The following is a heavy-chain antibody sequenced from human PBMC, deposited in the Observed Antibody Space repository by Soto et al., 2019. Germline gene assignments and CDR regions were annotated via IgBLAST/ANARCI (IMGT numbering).Heavy chain of an antibody. CDR2: IYHSGSI. D-gene: IGHD3-10*01. Sequence: QVQLQESGPGLVKPSGTLSLTCTVSNASISSRKWWTWVRQTPGKGLEWIGEIYHSGSINHNPSLKSRVPMSVDKSTNQVSLKMTSVTAADTAVYYCASKFGELLADAFDIWGQGTVVTVSS. J-gene: IGHJ3*02. V-gene: IGHV4-4*02. CDR1: NASISSRKW. CDR3: ASKFGELLADAFDI.